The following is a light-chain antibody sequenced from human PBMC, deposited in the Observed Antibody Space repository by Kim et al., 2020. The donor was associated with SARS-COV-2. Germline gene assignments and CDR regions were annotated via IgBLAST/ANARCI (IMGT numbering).Light chain of an antibody. CDR3: QQYNRWPYT. V-gene: IGKV3-15*01. CDR1: QSVTTN. Sequence: SVSPGDRATRFCRASQSVTTNVAWYQQKPGQAPRLLIYGASPRATGVPARFSGSGSGTDFTLTIGGLQSEDFAVYFCQQYNRWPYTFGQGTKLEIK. J-gene: IGKJ2*01. CDR2: GAS.